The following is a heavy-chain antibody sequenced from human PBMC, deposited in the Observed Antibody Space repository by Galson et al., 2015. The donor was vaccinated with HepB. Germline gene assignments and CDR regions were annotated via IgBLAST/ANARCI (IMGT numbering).Heavy chain of an antibody. Sequence: QSGAEVKKPGESLKISCKGSGYSFTGYWMGWVRQMPGKGLEWMGFINPDTSETKYRPSFQGQVTISADKSTYTAHLQWSGLTASDTAMYFCARGHGSAWAFWGQGTLVTVSS. J-gene: IGHJ4*02. CDR1: GYSFTGYW. CDR3: ARGHGSAWAF. V-gene: IGHV5-51*01. D-gene: IGHD6-19*01. CDR2: INPDTSET.